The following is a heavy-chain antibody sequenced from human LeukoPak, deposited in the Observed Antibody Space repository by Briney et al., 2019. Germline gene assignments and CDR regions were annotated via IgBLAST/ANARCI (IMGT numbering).Heavy chain of an antibody. CDR1: GFTFSSYG. CDR3: AKVLDILTADYFRPDVYYFDY. CDR2: IRFDGSTK. Sequence: GGSLRLSCAASGFTFSSYGIHWVRQAPVKGLEWVTFIRFDGSTKYYSDSAKGRFTISRDNSKNTVYLQMNSLRPDDTAIYYCAKVLDILTADYFRPDVYYFDYWGRGTLVTVSS. D-gene: IGHD3-9*01. V-gene: IGHV3-30*02. J-gene: IGHJ4*02.